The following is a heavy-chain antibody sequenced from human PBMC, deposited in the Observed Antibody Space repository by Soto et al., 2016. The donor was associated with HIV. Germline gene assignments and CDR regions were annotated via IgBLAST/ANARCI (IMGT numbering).Heavy chain of an antibody. CDR1: EFTFRTYS. Sequence: EVQLVESGGGLVKPGESLRLSCTGSEFTFRTYSMNWVRQAPGKGLEWVSSISRSNTYIYYADSVKGRFTISRDNAKNLLYLQMNSLRAEDTAVYYCARAETYSSSYQDWGQGTLVTVSS. CDR3: ARAETYSSSYQD. J-gene: IGHJ4*02. CDR2: ISRSNTYI. V-gene: IGHV3-21*01. D-gene: IGHD6-13*01.